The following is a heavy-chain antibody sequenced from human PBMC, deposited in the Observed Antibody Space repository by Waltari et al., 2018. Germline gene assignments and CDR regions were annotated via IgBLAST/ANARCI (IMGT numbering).Heavy chain of an antibody. V-gene: IGHV4-59*01. CDR3: ARGGGCAWEWFDP. CDR2: IYYTGST. Sequence: QVQRQESGPSLLEPSENLSPSCTVSGGSISGFYWSWVRQPPGKGLYWIGYIYYTGSTNFTPSLKSRVTMSVDTSQHQFSLTLSSVTAADTPFYYCARGGGCAWEWFDPWGKGTLVTVSS. D-gene: IGHD2-21*02. J-gene: IGHJ5*02. CDR1: GGSISGFY.